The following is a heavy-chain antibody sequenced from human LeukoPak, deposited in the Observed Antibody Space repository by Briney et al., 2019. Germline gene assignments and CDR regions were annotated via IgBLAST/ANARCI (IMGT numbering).Heavy chain of an antibody. CDR1: GFTFSSYS. Sequence: GGSLRLSCAASGFTFSSYSMNWVRQAPGKGLEWVSYISTSSSNIYYTDSGKGRFTISRDNAKNSLYLQMNSLRAEDTAVYYCAILRSSSSRYYYMDVWGKGTTVTVSS. CDR2: ISTSSSNI. D-gene: IGHD6-6*01. V-gene: IGHV3-48*01. CDR3: AILRSSSSRYYYMDV. J-gene: IGHJ6*03.